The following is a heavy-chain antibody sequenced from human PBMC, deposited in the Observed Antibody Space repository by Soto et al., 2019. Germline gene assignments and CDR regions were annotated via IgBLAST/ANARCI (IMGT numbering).Heavy chain of an antibody. V-gene: IGHV3-30*18. Sequence: QVQLVESGGGVVQPGRSLRLSCAASGFTCSSYGIHWVRQAPGKGLSWVTLISSDGSHKYYADSVKGRFTISRDNSENTLYLQMNSLRVEDTAVYYCAKDRSGYSRGMDVWGQGTTVTVSS. D-gene: IGHD6-13*01. J-gene: IGHJ6*02. CDR2: ISSDGSHK. CDR3: AKDRSGYSRGMDV. CDR1: GFTCSSYG.